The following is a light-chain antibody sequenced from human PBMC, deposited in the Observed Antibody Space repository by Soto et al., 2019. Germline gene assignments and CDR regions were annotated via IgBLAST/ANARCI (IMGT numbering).Light chain of an antibody. J-gene: IGLJ3*02. Sequence: QSALTQPASVSGSPGQSITISCTGTSSDIGRYNLVSWYQQHPGKPPKLMIYEATKRPSGVSNRFSGSKSGNTASLTISWLQAEDEADYYCALYGTTNPFMFGGGTKLTVL. CDR2: EAT. CDR3: ALYGTTNPFM. CDR1: SSDIGRYNL. V-gene: IGLV2-23*02.